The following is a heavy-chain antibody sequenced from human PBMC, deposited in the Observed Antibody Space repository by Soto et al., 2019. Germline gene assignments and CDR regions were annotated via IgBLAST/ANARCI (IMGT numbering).Heavy chain of an antibody. Sequence: QVQLVQSGAEVKKPGSSVKVSCKASGGTFSSYAISWVRQAPGQGLEWMGGIIPIFGTANYAQKFQGRVTITAYESMSTAYMELSSLRSEDTAVYYCARQGAALRDYYYGMDVWGQATTVTVSS. D-gene: IGHD6-25*01. CDR2: IIPIFGTA. CDR3: ARQGAALRDYYYGMDV. J-gene: IGHJ6*02. CDR1: GGTFSSYA. V-gene: IGHV1-69*12.